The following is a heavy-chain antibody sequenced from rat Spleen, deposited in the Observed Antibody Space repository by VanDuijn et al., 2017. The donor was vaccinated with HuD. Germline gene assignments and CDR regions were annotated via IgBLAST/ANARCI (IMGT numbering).Heavy chain of an antibody. CDR2: INSAGST. D-gene: IGHD1-10*01. J-gene: IGHJ2*01. CDR3: GRDNNYKAY. V-gene: IGHV3-3*01. CDR1: GYSITSSYR. Sequence: EVPLQESGPGLVKPSQSLSLTCSVTGYSITSSYRWNWIRKFPGNKLEWMGYINSAGSTNYNPSLKSRISITRDTSKNQFFLQVNSVTTEDTATYYCGRDNNYKAYWGQGVMVTVSS.